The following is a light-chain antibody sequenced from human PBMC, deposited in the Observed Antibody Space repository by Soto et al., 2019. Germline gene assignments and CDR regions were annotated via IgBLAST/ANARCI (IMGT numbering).Light chain of an antibody. CDR1: SGHSSYI. Sequence: QSVLTRSSSASASLGSSVKLTCTLSSGHSSYIIAWHQQQPGKAPRYLMKLEGSGSYNKGSGVPDRFSGSSSGADRYLTISNLQFEDEADYYCETWDRNTRVFGGGTKLTVL. V-gene: IGLV4-60*02. CDR2: LEGSGSY. J-gene: IGLJ3*02. CDR3: ETWDRNTRV.